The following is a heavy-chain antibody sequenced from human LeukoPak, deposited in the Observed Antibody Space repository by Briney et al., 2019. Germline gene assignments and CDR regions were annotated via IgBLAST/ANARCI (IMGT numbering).Heavy chain of an antibody. CDR2: IYYSGNT. J-gene: IGHJ5*02. Sequence: PSETLSLTCTVSGDSISTSNSYWGWIRQPPGKGLEWIGSIYYSGNTYYNPSLKSRVTISVDTSKNQFSLKLSSVTAADTAVYYCARETIAAAGKAFDPWGQGTLVTVSS. V-gene: IGHV4-39*07. CDR1: GDSISTSNSY. D-gene: IGHD6-13*01. CDR3: ARETIAAAGKAFDP.